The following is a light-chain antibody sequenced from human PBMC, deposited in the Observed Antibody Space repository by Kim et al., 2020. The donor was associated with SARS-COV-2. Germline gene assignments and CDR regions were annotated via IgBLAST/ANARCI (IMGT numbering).Light chain of an antibody. Sequence: QTATLACTGNNNNVGNQVAAWLQQHQGHPPKLLSYRNNNRPSGISERFSASRSGDTASLTITGLQPEDETDYYCSAWDSSLNVWVFGGGTQLTVL. J-gene: IGLJ3*02. CDR2: RNN. CDR1: NNNVGNQV. V-gene: IGLV10-54*04. CDR3: SAWDSSLNVWV.